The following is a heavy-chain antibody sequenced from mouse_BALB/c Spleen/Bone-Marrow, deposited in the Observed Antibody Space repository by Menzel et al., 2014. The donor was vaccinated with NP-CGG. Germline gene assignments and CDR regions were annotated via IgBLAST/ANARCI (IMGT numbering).Heavy chain of an antibody. V-gene: IGHV6-6*02. CDR3: IRPFISGAMDY. CDR2: IRLKSTYYAT. Sequence: EVMLVESGGGLVQPGGSMKLSCVASGFTFSNYWMNWVRQSPEKGLEWVAEIRLKSTYYATHYAESVKGRFTISRDDSKSSVYLQMNNLRAEDTGIYYCIRPFISGAMDYWGQGTSVTVSS. D-gene: IGHD1-2*01. J-gene: IGHJ4*01. CDR1: GFTFSNYW.